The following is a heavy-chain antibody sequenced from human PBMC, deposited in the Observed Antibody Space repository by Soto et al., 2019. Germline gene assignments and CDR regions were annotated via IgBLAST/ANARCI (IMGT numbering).Heavy chain of an antibody. J-gene: IGHJ4*02. V-gene: IGHV3-74*01. CDR1: GFTFSEYR. D-gene: IGHD6-13*01. CDR2: ISTDGSST. Sequence: EVQLVESGGGVVQPGGSLRLSCAASGFTFSEYRMHWVRQAPGKGVVWVAHISTDGSSTYYADSVKGRFTISRDNAKNTLYLQMNNLRAEDTAIYYFARVGRTIWYELPFWGQGTLVTVSS. CDR3: ARVGRTIWYELPF.